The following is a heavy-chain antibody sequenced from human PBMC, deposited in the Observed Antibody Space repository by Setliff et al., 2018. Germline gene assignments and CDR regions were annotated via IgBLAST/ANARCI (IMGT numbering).Heavy chain of an antibody. Sequence: LSLTCTVSGGSISNYYWSWIRQPAGKVLEWIGHIYIGRSANYNPSLKSRVTMSIETSKNQFSLKLNSVTAAYMAVYYCARERWLDPPGYYYMDVLAKGTTGTVS. J-gene: IGHJ6*03. D-gene: IGHD6-19*01. V-gene: IGHV4-4*07. CDR3: ARERWLDPPGYYYMDV. CDR1: GGSISNYY. CDR2: IYIGRSA.